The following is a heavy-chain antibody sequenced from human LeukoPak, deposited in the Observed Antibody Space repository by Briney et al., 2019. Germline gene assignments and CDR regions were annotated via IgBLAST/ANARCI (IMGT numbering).Heavy chain of an antibody. CDR3: ARGKGIAVSSFDS. D-gene: IGHD6-19*01. V-gene: IGHV3-23*01. CDR2: ISGSGTST. J-gene: IGHJ4*02. CDR1: GFTFSSYA. Sequence: GGSLRLSCAASGFTFSSYAMSWVRQAPGKGLEWVSGISGSGTSTYYADSVKGRFTISRDNSKNTMSLQMNSLRAEDTALYYCARGKGIAVSSFDSWGQGTLITVSS.